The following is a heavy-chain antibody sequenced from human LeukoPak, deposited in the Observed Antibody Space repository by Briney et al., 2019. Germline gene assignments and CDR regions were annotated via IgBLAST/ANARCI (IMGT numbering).Heavy chain of an antibody. Sequence: GGSLRLSCAASGFTFRSFAVSWVRQAPGKGLEWVSVISGSGDSTYYADSVKGRFTISRDNSKNTLYLQINSLRADDMAVYYCARGGYCGGGNCYWDGHNDYWGQGTLVTVSS. CDR1: GFTFRSFA. D-gene: IGHD2-15*01. J-gene: IGHJ4*02. V-gene: IGHV3-23*01. CDR2: ISGSGDST. CDR3: ARGGYCGGGNCYWDGHNDY.